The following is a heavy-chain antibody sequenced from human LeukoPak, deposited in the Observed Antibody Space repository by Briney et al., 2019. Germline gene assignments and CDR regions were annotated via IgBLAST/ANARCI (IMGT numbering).Heavy chain of an antibody. V-gene: IGHV3-74*01. CDR3: TTLYGGSLDY. CDR1: GFTFSSYW. J-gene: IGHJ4*02. Sequence: GGSLRLSCAASGFTFSSYWMYWVRQAPGKGLVWVSRIKSDGSSTSYADSVKGRFTISRDNAKNTLYLQMNSLRAEDTAVYYCTTLYGGSLDYWGQGTLVTVSS. CDR2: IKSDGSST. D-gene: IGHD5-12*01.